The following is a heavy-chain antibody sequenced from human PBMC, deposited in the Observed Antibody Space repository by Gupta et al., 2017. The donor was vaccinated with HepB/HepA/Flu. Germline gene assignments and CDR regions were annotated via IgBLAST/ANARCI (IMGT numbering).Heavy chain of an antibody. CDR1: GFSLSTSGVG. J-gene: IGHJ4*02. Sequence: QITLKESGPTLVKPTQTLTLTCTFSGFSLSTSGVGVGWIRQPPGKALEWLALIYWNDDKRYSPSLKSRLTSTKDTSKKQVVLTMTNMDPVDTATYYCAHSRWVTYGSSTSCYTLFDYGGQGTLVTVSS. D-gene: IGHD2-2*02. CDR3: AHSRWVTYGSSTSCYTLFDY. CDR2: IYWNDDK. V-gene: IGHV2-5*01.